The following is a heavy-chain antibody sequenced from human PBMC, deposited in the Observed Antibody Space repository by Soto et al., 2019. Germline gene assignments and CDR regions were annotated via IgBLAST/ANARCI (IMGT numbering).Heavy chain of an antibody. CDR2: IYYSGST. D-gene: IGHD2-2*01. CDR3: ARGRTQPSTEGGVDV. J-gene: IGHJ6*02. CDR1: ADFFTSYF. Sequence: QVQLQESGPGLVKPSETLSLTCSVSADFFTSYFWTWIRQPPGKELGYIGHIYYSGSTIYNPPLKSRVNMSIDTSKNQFSLKMTSVTAADTAVYYCARGRTQPSTEGGVDVWGQGTTVTVSS. V-gene: IGHV4-59*01.